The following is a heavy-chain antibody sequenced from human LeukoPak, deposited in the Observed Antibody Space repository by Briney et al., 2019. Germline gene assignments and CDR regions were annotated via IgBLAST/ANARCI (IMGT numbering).Heavy chain of an antibody. CDR1: GYTFTSCY. D-gene: IGHD6-13*01. V-gene: IGHV1-46*01. CDR2: INPSGGST. CDR3: VRDRAAAGTYGMDV. Sequence: ASVKVSCKASGYTFTSCYMHWVRQAPGQGLEWMGIINPSGGSTSYAQKFQGRVTMTRDTTTSTVYMELSSLRSEDTAVYYCVRDRAAAGTYGMDVWGQGTTVTVSS. J-gene: IGHJ6*02.